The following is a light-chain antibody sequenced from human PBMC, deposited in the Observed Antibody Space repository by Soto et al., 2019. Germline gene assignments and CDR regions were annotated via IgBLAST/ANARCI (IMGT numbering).Light chain of an antibody. CDR1: SSDVGGYNY. J-gene: IGLJ1*01. CDR3: SSFTSSGTYV. Sequence: QSVLTQPASVSGSPGQSITISCTGTSSDVGGYNYVSWFQQYPGKAPKLIIYDVSNRPSGVSNRFSGSKSCNTASLTISWLQAEDEADYYCSSFTSSGTYVFGNGTKVTVL. CDR2: DVS. V-gene: IGLV2-14*01.